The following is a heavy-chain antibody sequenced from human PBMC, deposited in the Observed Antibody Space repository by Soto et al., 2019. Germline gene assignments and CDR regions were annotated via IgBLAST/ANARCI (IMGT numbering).Heavy chain of an antibody. CDR1: GFSFSTYA. J-gene: IGHJ6*02. CDR2: ISGSGGSI. CDR3: VKGYWKGDV. V-gene: IGHV3-23*01. D-gene: IGHD1-1*01. Sequence: GGSLRLSCAASGFSFSTYAMNWVRQAPGNGLEWVSAISGSGGSIHYADSVKGRFTISRDNSKNTLYLQMNSLRDEDTAVYHCVKGYWKGDVWGQGTTVTVSS.